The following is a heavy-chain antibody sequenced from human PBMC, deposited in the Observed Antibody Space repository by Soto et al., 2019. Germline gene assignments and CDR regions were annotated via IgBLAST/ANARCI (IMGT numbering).Heavy chain of an antibody. CDR3: ARDLGYCSGGSCLGAVAYFDY. CDR1: GFTFSSYS. CDR2: ISSSSSYI. Sequence: EVQLVESGGGLVKPGGSLRLSCAASGFTFSSYSMNWVRQAPGKGLEWVSSISSSSSYIYYADSVKGRFTISRDNAKNSLYLQMNSLRAEDTAVYYCARDLGYCSGGSCLGAVAYFDYWGQGTLVTVSS. J-gene: IGHJ4*02. V-gene: IGHV3-21*01. D-gene: IGHD2-15*01.